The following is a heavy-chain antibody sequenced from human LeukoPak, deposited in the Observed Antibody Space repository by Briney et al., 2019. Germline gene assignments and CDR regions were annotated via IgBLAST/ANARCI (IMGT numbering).Heavy chain of an antibody. CDR1: GGSFSGYY. D-gene: IGHD3-22*01. CDR2: INHSGST. V-gene: IGHV4-34*01. J-gene: IGHJ4*02. CDR3: ARGETYYYDSSGYYY. Sequence: SETLSLTCAVYGGSFSGYYWSWIRQPPGKGLEWIGEINHSGSTNYNPSLKSRVTISVDTSKNQFSLKLSTVTAADTAVYYCARGETYYYDSSGYYYWGQGTLVTVSS.